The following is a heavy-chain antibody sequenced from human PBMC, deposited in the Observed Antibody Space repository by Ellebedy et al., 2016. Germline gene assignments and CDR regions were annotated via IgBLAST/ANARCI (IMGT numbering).Heavy chain of an antibody. D-gene: IGHD3-10*01. J-gene: IGHJ4*02. CDR3: ANYFRDY. CDR1: GFTFSSYG. V-gene: IGHV3-30*18. CDR2: ISYDGSKK. Sequence: GGSLRLSXAASGFTFSSYGIHWVRQAPGKGLEWVAIISYDGSKKYYADSVKGRFTISRDNSKNTLYLQMNSLRAEDTAVYYCANYFRDYWGQGTLVTVSS.